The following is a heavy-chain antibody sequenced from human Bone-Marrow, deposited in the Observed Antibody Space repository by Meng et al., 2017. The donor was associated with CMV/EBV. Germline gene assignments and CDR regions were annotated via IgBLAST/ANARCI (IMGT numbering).Heavy chain of an antibody. V-gene: IGHV3-20*04. D-gene: IGHD5-12*01. J-gene: IGHJ6*02. CDR3: AKVQWLPMSQNYYHYFGMDV. Sequence: GGSLRLSCAASGFTFSSYWMHWVRQAPGKGLEWVSGINWNGGSTGYADSVRGRFIISRDNVRKSLYLQMNSLRAGDTAVYYCAKVQWLPMSQNYYHYFGMDVWGQGTTVTVSS. CDR1: GFTFSSYW. CDR2: INWNGGST.